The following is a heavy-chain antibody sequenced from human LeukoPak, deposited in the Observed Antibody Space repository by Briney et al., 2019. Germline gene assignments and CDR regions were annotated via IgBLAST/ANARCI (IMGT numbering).Heavy chain of an antibody. CDR3: ARGTYYYDSSGSWSY. V-gene: IGHV3-74*01. Sequence: PGGSQRLSCAASGFTFSSYWMHWVRQAPGKGLVWVSRINTDGSSTSYADSVKGRFTISRDNAKNTLYLQMNSLRAEDTAVYYCARGTYYYDSSGSWSYWGQGTLVTDSS. J-gene: IGHJ4*02. CDR2: INTDGSST. D-gene: IGHD3-22*01. CDR1: GFTFSSYW.